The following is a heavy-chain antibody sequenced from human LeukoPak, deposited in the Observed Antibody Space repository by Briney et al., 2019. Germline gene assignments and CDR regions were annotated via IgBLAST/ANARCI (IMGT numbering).Heavy chain of an antibody. Sequence: GGSLRLSCAASGFTFSSYAMSWVRQAPGKGLEWVSTISNNDGSTYYADSVKGRFTISRDNSKNTLYLQMNSLRAEDTAVYYCARDLGQYYDTSDNWFDPWGQGTLVTVSS. CDR1: GFTFSSYA. CDR3: ARDLGQYYDTSDNWFDP. V-gene: IGHV3-23*01. CDR2: ISNNDGST. J-gene: IGHJ5*02. D-gene: IGHD3-22*01.